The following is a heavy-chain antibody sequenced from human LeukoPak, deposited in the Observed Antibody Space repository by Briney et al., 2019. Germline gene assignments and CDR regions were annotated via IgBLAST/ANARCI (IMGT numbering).Heavy chain of an antibody. J-gene: IGHJ4*02. CDR1: GFTFSTYG. D-gene: IGHD3-22*01. CDR3: AKDLHYYDSSGYYYEGY. V-gene: IGHV3-33*06. Sequence: GGTLRLSCAASGFTFSTYGMHWVRLAPGKGLEWVAVVLSDGNNKYYADSVKGRFTISRDNSKNTLYLQMNSLRAEDTAVYYCAKDLHYYDSSGYYYEGYWGQGTLVSVSS. CDR2: VLSDGNNK.